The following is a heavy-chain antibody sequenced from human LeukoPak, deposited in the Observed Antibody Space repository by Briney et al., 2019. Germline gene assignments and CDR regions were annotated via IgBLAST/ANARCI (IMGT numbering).Heavy chain of an antibody. J-gene: IGHJ6*03. CDR3: AKAAAGSQHSYYYYYLDV. CDR2: INPNSGGT. CDR1: GYTFTGYY. D-gene: IGHD6-13*01. Sequence: ASVKVSCKASGYTFTGYYMHWVRQAPGQGLEWMGWINPNSGGTNYAQKLQGRVTMTRDTSISTAYMELSRLRSDDTAVYYCAKAAAGSQHSYYYYYLDVWGTGTTVTISS. V-gene: IGHV1-2*02.